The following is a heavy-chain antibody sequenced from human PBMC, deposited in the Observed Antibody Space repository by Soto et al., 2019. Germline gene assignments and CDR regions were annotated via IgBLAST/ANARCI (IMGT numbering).Heavy chain of an antibody. CDR3: AIGILEWLSMGVDAFDI. CDR2: INAGNGNT. J-gene: IGHJ3*02. D-gene: IGHD3-3*01. Sequence: QVQLVQSGAEVKKPGASVKVSCKASGYTFTSYAMHWVRQAPGQRLEWMGWINAGNGNTKYSQKFQGRVTITRDTSASTAYMELSSLRSEDTAVYYCAIGILEWLSMGVDAFDIWGQGTMVTVSS. V-gene: IGHV1-3*01. CDR1: GYTFTSYA.